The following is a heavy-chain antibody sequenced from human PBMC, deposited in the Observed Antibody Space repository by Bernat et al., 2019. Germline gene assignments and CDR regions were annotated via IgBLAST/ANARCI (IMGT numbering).Heavy chain of an antibody. V-gene: IGHV3-21*01. D-gene: IGHD5-18*01. CDR3: ARGRIQLWLRGAFDI. J-gene: IGHJ3*02. Sequence: EVQLVESGGGLVKPGGSLRLSCAASGFTFSSYSMNWVRQAPRKGLEWVSSISSSSSYIYYADSVKGRFTISRDNAKNSLYLQMNSLKAEDTAVYYCARGRIQLWLRGAFDIWGQGTMVTVSS. CDR2: ISSSSSYI. CDR1: GFTFSSYS.